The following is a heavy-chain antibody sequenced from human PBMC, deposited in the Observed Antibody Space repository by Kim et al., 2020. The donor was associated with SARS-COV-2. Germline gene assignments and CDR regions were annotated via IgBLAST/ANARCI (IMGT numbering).Heavy chain of an antibody. CDR1: GGSISSGGYY. J-gene: IGHJ3*02. CDR2: IYYSGST. Sequence: SETLSLTCTVSGGSISSGGYYWSWIRQHPGKGLEWIGYIYYSGSTYYNPSLKSRVTISVDTSKNQFSLKLSSVTAADTAVYYCARVMDYEAAFDIWGQGTMVTVSS. CDR3: ARVMDYEAAFDI. D-gene: IGHD3-22*01. V-gene: IGHV4-31*03.